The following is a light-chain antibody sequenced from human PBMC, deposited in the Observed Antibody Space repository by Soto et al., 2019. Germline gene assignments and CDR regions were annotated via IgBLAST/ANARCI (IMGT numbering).Light chain of an antibody. CDR3: SSYTSSSTVV. CDR2: EVS. V-gene: IGLV2-8*01. CDR1: SSDVGGYNY. J-gene: IGLJ1*01. Sequence: QSVLTQPPSASGSPGQSVTISCTGTSSDVGGYNYVSWYQQHPAKAPKLMIYEVSKRPSGVPDRFSGSKSGNTASLTVSGLQAEDEADYYCSSYTSSSTVVFGTGTKVTVL.